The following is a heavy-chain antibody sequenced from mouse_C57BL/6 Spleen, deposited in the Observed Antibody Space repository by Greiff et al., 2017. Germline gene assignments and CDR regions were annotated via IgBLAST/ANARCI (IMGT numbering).Heavy chain of an antibody. D-gene: IGHD4-1*02. Sequence: DVKLVESGGDLVKPGGSLKLSCAASGFTFSSYGMSWVRQTPDKRLEWVATISSGGSYTYYPDSVKGRFTISRDNAKNTLYLQMSSLKSEDTAMYYCARLPTGTGAMDYWGQGTSVTVSS. CDR1: GFTFSSYG. CDR2: ISSGGSYT. J-gene: IGHJ4*01. V-gene: IGHV5-6*02. CDR3: ARLPTGTGAMDY.